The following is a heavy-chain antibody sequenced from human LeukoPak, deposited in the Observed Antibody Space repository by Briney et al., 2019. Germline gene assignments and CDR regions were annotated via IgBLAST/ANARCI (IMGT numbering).Heavy chain of an antibody. CDR1: GFTFGSYG. CDR3: AKGERGYSYGSSLDY. Sequence: GGALRLSCAASGFTFGSYGMHWVRQAPGKGLEWVTFIRSDGSNKYYADSVKGRFTISRDNSKNTLYPQMNSLRAEDTAVYYCAKGERGYSYGSSLDYWGQGTLVTVSS. CDR2: IRSDGSNK. V-gene: IGHV3-30*02. D-gene: IGHD5-18*01. J-gene: IGHJ4*02.